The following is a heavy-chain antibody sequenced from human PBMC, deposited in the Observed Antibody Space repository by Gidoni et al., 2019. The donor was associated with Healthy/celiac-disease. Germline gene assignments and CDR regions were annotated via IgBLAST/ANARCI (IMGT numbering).Heavy chain of an antibody. V-gene: IGHV4-34*01. CDR1: GGSFSGYY. CDR3: ARASTGPVGY. D-gene: IGHD4-17*01. Sequence: QVQLQQWAAGLLTPSETLSLTCAVYGGSFSGYYWSWIRQPPGKGLEWIGEIKHSGSTNYNPSLKRRVTISVDTSKNQFSLKLSSVTAADTAVYYCARASTGPVGYWGQGTLVTVSS. CDR2: IKHSGST. J-gene: IGHJ4*02.